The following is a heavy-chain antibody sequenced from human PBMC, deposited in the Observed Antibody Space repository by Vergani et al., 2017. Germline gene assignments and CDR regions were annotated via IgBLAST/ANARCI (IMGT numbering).Heavy chain of an antibody. V-gene: IGHV3-30*18. CDR1: GGSFSGYY. J-gene: IGHJ6*03. D-gene: IGHD2-2*01. CDR2: ISYDGSNK. Sequence: QVQLQQWGAGLLKPSETLSLTCAVYGGSFSGYYWSWIRQPPGKGLEWVAVISYDGSNKYYADSVKGRFTISRDNSKNTLYLQMNSLRAEDTAVYYCAKEGYCSSTSCYPLGRQNYYYYMDVWGKGTTVTVSS. CDR3: AKEGYCSSTSCYPLGRQNYYYYMDV.